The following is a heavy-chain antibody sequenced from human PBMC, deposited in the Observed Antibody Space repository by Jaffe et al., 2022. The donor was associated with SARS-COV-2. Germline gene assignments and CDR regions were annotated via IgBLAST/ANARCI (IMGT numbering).Heavy chain of an antibody. CDR2: IYYSGST. CDR1: GGSISSSTYY. V-gene: IGHV4-39*01. CDR3: ARQGRRDWFDP. J-gene: IGHJ5*02. D-gene: IGHD1-26*01. Sequence: QLQLQESGPGLAKPSETLSLTCTVSGGSISSSTYYWGWIRQPPGKGLEWIGTIYYSGSTYYNPSLKSRVTISVDTSKNQFSLKLTSVTAADTALYYCARQGRRDWFDPWGQGTLVTVSS.